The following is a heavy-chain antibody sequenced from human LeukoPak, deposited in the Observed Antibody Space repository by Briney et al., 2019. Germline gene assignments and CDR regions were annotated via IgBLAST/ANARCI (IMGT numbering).Heavy chain of an antibody. CDR3: ATNYITMVRGVDWFDP. Sequence: ASVKVSCKVSGYTLTQLSMHWVRQAPGKGREGMGGFDPEDGETIYAQKFQGRVTMTDDTSTDTAYMDLSSLRSEDTAVYYCATNYITMVRGVDWFDPWGQGTLVTVSS. D-gene: IGHD3-10*01. CDR1: GYTLTQLS. CDR2: FDPEDGET. V-gene: IGHV1-24*01. J-gene: IGHJ5*02.